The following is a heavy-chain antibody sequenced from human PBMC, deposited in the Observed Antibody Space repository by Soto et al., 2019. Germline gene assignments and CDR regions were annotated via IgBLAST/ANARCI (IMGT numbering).Heavy chain of an antibody. CDR2: INTDKSTL. CDR3: VRPFYDLDSRPPFDH. Sequence: PGGAVPRSYEPCGVKVSRYWRQWVHQTKGKGLVWVSRINTDKSTLTYADSVEGRFTISRDNAKNTLYLQMDSLRAEDTAVYYCVRPFYDLDSRPPFDHWGPGTLVTVSS. J-gene: IGHJ4*02. D-gene: IGHD3-22*01. CDR1: GVKVSRYW. V-gene: IGHV3-74*03.